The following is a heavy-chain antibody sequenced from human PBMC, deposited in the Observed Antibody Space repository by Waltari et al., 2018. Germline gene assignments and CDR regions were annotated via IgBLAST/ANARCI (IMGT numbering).Heavy chain of an antibody. D-gene: IGHD3-3*01. CDR1: GGSISSGGYY. J-gene: IGHJ5*02. CDR2: ISHGGCS. Sequence: QVQLQESGPGLVKPSQTLSLTCTVSGGSISSGGYYWSWIRQHPGKGLEWVGYISHGGCSYDNPSLKSRGTISVDRSKNQFSLKLSSVTAANTAVYYCARGRTFTIFPSWGQGTLVTVSS. CDR3: ARGRTFTIFPS. V-gene: IGHV4-31*03.